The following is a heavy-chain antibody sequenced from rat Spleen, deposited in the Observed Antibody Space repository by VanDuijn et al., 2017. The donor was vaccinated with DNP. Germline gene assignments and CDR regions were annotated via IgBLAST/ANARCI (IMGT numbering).Heavy chain of an antibody. CDR3: VRSTTGIRGYYFDY. Sequence: EEQLVESGGDLVQPGRSLKLSCVASGFTFNNYWMTWIRQVPGKGLEWVASISSSGGSTYYPDSVKGRFTISRDNAKNTLYLQMNRLRSEDTATYYCVRSTTGIRGYYFDYWGQGVTVTVSS. CDR1: GFTFNNYW. CDR2: ISSSGGST. J-gene: IGHJ2*01. D-gene: IGHD1-9*01. V-gene: IGHV5-31*01.